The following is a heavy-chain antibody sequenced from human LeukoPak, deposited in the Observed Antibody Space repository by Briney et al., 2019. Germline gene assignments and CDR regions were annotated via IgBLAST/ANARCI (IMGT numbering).Heavy chain of an antibody. D-gene: IGHD1-14*01. CDR1: GFTFSSYG. J-gene: IGHJ6*02. V-gene: IGHV3-30*18. CDR2: ISYDGSNK. Sequence: RSLRLSCAASGFTFSSYGMHWVRQAPGKGLEWVAVISYDGSNKYYADSVKGRFTISRDNSKNTLYLQMNSQRVEDTAVYYCAKDRKHYYYGMDVWGQGTTVTVSS. CDR3: AKDRKHYYYGMDV.